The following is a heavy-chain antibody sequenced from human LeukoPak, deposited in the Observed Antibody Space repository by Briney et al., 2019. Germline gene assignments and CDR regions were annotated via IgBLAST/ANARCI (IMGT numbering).Heavy chain of an antibody. CDR2: IYTDGST. CDR1: GFTVSSNH. D-gene: IGHD2-21*02. J-gene: IGHJ4*02. Sequence: GGSLRLSCAASGFTVSSNHMNWVRQAPGKGLEWVSVIYTDGSTYYADSVKGRFTISRDSSKNTLFLQMNRLRAEDTAVYYCARDGTDVLTDRIRFDYWGQGTLVTVSS. CDR3: ARDGTDVLTDRIRFDY. V-gene: IGHV3-53*01.